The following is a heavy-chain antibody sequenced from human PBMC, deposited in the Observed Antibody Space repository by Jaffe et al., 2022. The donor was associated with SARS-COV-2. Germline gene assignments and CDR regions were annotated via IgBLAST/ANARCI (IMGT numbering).Heavy chain of an antibody. CDR1: GFTFSSYA. D-gene: IGHD3-22*01. V-gene: IGHV3-30-3*01. J-gene: IGHJ4*02. CDR2: ISYDGSNK. CDR3: ARAAPRYDSSGQPLDY. Sequence: QVQLVESGGGVVQPGRSLRLSCAASGFTFSSYAMHWVRQAPGKGLEWVAVISYDGSNKYYADSVKGRFTISRDNSKNTLYLQMNSLRAEDTAVYYCARAAPRYDSSGQPLDYWGQGTLVTVSS.